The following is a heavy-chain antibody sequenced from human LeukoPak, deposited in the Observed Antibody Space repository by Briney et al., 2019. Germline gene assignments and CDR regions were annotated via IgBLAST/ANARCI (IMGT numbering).Heavy chain of an antibody. CDR3: ARGAPFGYCSSTSCYPPDY. J-gene: IGHJ4*02. D-gene: IGHD2-2*03. Sequence: ASVKVSCKASGGTFSSYAISWVRQAPGQGLEWMGGIIPIFGTANYAQKFQGRVTITTDESTSTAYMELSSLRSEDTAVYYCARGAPFGYCSSTSCYPPDYWGQGTLVTVSS. CDR1: GGTFSSYA. V-gene: IGHV1-69*05. CDR2: IIPIFGTA.